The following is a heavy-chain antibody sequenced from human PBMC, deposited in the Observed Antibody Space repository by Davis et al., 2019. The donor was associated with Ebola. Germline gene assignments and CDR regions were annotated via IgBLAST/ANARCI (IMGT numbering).Heavy chain of an antibody. D-gene: IGHD3-22*01. CDR1: GGPINSGGYY. J-gene: IGHJ5*01. CDR2: IYYSGNT. Sequence: SETLSLTCTVSGGPINSGGYYWSWTRQRPGKGLAWIGYIYYSGNTHYNPSLQGRISMSVDTSQNQFALRLNSVTAADTAVYYCTRDGYWAVNNWFDSWGQGTLVIVSS. V-gene: IGHV4-31*03. CDR3: TRDGYWAVNNWFDS.